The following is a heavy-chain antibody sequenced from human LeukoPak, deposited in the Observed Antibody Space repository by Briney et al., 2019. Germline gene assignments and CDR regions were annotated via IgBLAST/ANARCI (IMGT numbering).Heavy chain of an antibody. V-gene: IGHV3-30*04. CDR1: GFTFSSYV. D-gene: IGHD3-22*01. Sequence: GTSLRLSCAASGFTFSSYVMHWVRQAPGKGLEWVTVISYDATNENYADSVKGRFTISRDNSKNTLYLRMNSLRPEDTAVYYCARDPRSSGYFFDYWGQGTLVTVSS. CDR2: ISYDATNE. CDR3: ARDPRSSGYFFDY. J-gene: IGHJ4*02.